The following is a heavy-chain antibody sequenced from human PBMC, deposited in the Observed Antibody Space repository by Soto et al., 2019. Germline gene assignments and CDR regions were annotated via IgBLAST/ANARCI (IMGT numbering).Heavy chain of an antibody. J-gene: IGHJ5*02. CDR3: VRDRYSSSGWFDP. Sequence: SQTLSLTCAISGDSVSSYSAAWNWIGQSPSGGLEWLGRTYYRSRFFSDYAESVKSRIIINPDTSKNQFSLQLKCVTHEDTAVYYCVRDRYSSSGWFDPWGQGTPVTVSS. V-gene: IGHV6-1*01. CDR1: GDSVSSYSAA. D-gene: IGHD3-10*01. CDR2: TYYRSRFFS.